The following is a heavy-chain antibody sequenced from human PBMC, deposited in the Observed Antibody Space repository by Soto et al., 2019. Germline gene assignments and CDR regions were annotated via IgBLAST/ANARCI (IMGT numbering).Heavy chain of an antibody. CDR2: IYDSGSS. V-gene: IGHV4-30-4*01. Sequence: SETLSLTCTVSGASISSGDYFWSWIRQSPGKGLEWIGYIYDSGSSYYNPSLKSRVTMSVDTSKNQFSLKLRSVTAADTAVYYCAREKGYISGPKNFDYWGQGTLVTAPQ. CDR1: GASISSGDYF. D-gene: IGHD5-12*01. CDR3: AREKGYISGPKNFDY. J-gene: IGHJ4*02.